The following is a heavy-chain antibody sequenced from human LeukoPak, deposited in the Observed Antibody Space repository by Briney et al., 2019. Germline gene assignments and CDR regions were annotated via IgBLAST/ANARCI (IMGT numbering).Heavy chain of an antibody. J-gene: IGHJ4*02. Sequence: GGSLRLSCAASGFTVNSYAMSWVRQGPGKGLEWVSTISGSGDNTYYADSVRDRFTISRDNSKNTLYLQMNSLRAEDTAVYYCAKIPEYYDFWSGYFPFDYWGQGTLVTVSS. D-gene: IGHD3-3*01. CDR2: ISGSGDNT. CDR3: AKIPEYYDFWSGYFPFDY. CDR1: GFTVNSYA. V-gene: IGHV3-23*01.